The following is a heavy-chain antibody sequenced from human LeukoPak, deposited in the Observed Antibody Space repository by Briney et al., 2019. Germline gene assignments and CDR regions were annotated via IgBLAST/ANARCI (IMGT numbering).Heavy chain of an antibody. CDR3: ARGRDGYNLDY. D-gene: IGHD5-24*01. CDR2: INPNSGDT. J-gene: IGHJ4*02. CDR1: GYTFTGYH. V-gene: IGHV1-2*06. Sequence: ASVKVSCRASGYTFTGYHMHWVRQAPGQGLEWMGRINPNSGDTNYAQKFQGRVTMTRDTSITTAYLELSGLRSDDTAVYYCARGRDGYNLDYWGQGTLVTVSS.